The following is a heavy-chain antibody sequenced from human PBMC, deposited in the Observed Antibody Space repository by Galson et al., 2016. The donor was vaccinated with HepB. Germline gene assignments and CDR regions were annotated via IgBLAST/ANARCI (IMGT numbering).Heavy chain of an antibody. CDR3: AKDPIQCGGDCTRASYYFDY. D-gene: IGHD2-21*02. V-gene: IGHV3-33*06. J-gene: IGHJ4*02. CDR2: ISYPGRNK. Sequence: SLRLSCAASGFTFSSFGMHWVRQAPGKGLEWVAGISYPGRNKYYGDSVKGRFTISRDNSKNTLYLQMNSLRAEDTAVYYCAKDPIQCGGDCTRASYYFDYWGQGLLVTVSS. CDR1: GFTFSSFG.